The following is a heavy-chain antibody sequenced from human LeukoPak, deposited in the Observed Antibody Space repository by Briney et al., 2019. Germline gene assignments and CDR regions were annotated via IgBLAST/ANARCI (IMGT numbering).Heavy chain of an antibody. CDR3: AKDEGYFSYFFDS. Sequence: GGSLRLSCVASGFTFTGYSMHWLRQAPGKGLEWLSIISFDAATEYYADSLQGRSTISRDNSENTVYLQMSSLRVEDTAIYYRAKDEGYFSYFFDSWGQGTLVTVSS. D-gene: IGHD5-18*01. CDR2: ISFDAATE. CDR1: GFTFTGYS. V-gene: IGHV3-30*18. J-gene: IGHJ4*02.